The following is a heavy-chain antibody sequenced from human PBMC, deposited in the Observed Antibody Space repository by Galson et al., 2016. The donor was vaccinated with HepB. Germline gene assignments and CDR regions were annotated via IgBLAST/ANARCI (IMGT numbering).Heavy chain of an antibody. CDR2: INDSGTT. Sequence: SETLSLTCAVYGGSFSDYKWSWIRQAPGKGLEWIGEINDSGTTNYNPSLKTRVTMSVDTSKNQFSLKLTSVTAADTAVYYCAGEKGVTFPHGMDVWGQGTTVTVSS. CDR1: GGSFSDYK. D-gene: IGHD4-23*01. CDR3: AGEKGVTFPHGMDV. V-gene: IGHV4-34*01. J-gene: IGHJ6*02.